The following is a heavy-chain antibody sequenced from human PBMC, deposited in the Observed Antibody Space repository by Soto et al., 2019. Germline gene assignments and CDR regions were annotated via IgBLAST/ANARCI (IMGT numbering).Heavy chain of an antibody. D-gene: IGHD3-10*01. CDR2: IRQDAGES. CDR1: GFSFSSYW. Sequence: GGSLRLSCAASGFSFSSYWMSWVRRAPGKGLEWVATIRQDAGESFHVASVEGRFTISRDNAKNSLYLEMSSLGAGDTAIYYCATYYRSSPGEYWGQGTLVTVSS. J-gene: IGHJ4*02. V-gene: IGHV3-7*01. CDR3: ATYYRSSPGEY.